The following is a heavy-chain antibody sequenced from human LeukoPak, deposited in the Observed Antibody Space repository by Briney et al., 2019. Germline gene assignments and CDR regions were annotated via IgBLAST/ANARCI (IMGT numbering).Heavy chain of an antibody. Sequence: ASVKVSCKASGYTFTSYYMHWVRQAPGQGLEWMGIINPSGGSTSYAQKFQGRVTMTRDTSTSTVYTELSSLRSEDTAVYYCARGSGTAEYYYYYYYMDVWGKGTTVTVSS. D-gene: IGHD1-14*01. V-gene: IGHV1-46*01. CDR1: GYTFTSYY. J-gene: IGHJ6*03. CDR2: INPSGGST. CDR3: ARGSGTAEYYYYYYYMDV.